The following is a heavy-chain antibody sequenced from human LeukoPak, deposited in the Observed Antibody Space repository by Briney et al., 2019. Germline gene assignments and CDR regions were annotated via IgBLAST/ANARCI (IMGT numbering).Heavy chain of an antibody. J-gene: IGHJ4*02. V-gene: IGHV1-8*01. CDR2: MNPNSGYT. CDR3: ASVDVTVTNNFDY. D-gene: IGHD4-17*01. CDR1: GYTFTSYD. Sequence: ASVKVSCKASGYTFTSYDINWVRQATGQGLEWMGWMNPNSGYTYSVQKFQGRVTMTRNTSISTAYMELSSLRSEDTAMYYCASVDVTVTNNFDYWGQVTLVTVSS.